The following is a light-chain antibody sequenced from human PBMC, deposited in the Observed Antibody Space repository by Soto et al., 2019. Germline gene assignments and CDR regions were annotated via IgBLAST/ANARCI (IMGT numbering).Light chain of an antibody. CDR3: SSYRTTSTLL. J-gene: IGLJ3*02. CDR1: SRDIFAYNL. V-gene: IGLV2-14*01. Sequence: QSALTQPASVSGSLGQSITISCTGSSRDIFAYNLVSWYQQYPDKAPKLIIYEVRNRPSGVSYRFSGSRSANTASLTISALQADDEYTCSCSSYRTTSTLLFGGGTKLTVL. CDR2: EVR.